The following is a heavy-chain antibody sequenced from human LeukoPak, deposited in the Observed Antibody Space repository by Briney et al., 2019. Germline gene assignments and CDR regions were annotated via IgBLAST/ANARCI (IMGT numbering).Heavy chain of an antibody. Sequence: GASVKVSCKASGYTFTGYYMHWVRQAPGQGLERMGWINPNSGGTNYAQKFQGRVTMTRDTSISTAYMELSRLRSDDTAVYYCARGHSSGWYGLDYWGQGTLVTVSS. J-gene: IGHJ4*02. D-gene: IGHD6-19*01. CDR1: GYTFTGYY. V-gene: IGHV1-2*02. CDR2: INPNSGGT. CDR3: ARGHSSGWYGLDY.